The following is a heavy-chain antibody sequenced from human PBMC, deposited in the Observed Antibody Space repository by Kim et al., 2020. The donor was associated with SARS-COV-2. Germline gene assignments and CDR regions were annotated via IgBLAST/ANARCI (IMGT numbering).Heavy chain of an antibody. CDR1: GYTFTINP. CDR3: GRDREGDCSFYY. V-gene: IGHV1-46*01. Sequence: ASGKVSCKASGYTFTINPLHWLRQAPGQGLELMGMITPRGFSTNYSQKFQGSVTMTRDTSTNTIYMELSSLRSEDTAVYNCGRDREGDCSFYYWGQGTLVTVSP. D-gene: IGHD2-21*02. J-gene: IGHJ4*02. CDR2: ITPRGFST.